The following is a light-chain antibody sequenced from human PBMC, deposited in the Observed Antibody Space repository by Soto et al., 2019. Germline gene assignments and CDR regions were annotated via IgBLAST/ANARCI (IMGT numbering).Light chain of an antibody. V-gene: IGLV7-46*01. CDR3: LLYYSGTGV. J-gene: IGLJ3*02. Sequence: QAVVTQEPSLTVSPGGTVTLTCGSTTGPVTSGHYPYWFQQKPGQAPRTLIHDTSNKHSWTPARFSGSLLGGKAALTLSGAQPEDEADYYCLLYYSGTGVFGGGTKLTVL. CDR2: DTS. CDR1: TGPVTSGHY.